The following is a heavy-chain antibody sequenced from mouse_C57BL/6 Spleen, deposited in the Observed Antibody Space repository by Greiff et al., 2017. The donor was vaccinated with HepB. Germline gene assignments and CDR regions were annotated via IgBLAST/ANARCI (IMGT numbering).Heavy chain of an antibody. CDR2: IDPNSGGT. CDR1: GYTFTSYW. V-gene: IGHV1-72*01. Sequence: VKLQESGAELVKPGASVKLSCKASGYTFTSYWMHWVKQRPGRGLEWIGRIDPNSGGTKYNEKFKSKATLTVDKPSSTAYMQLSSLTSEDSAVYYCARGHYGSSYVGYFDVWGTGTTVTVSS. J-gene: IGHJ1*03. CDR3: ARGHYGSSYVGYFDV. D-gene: IGHD1-1*01.